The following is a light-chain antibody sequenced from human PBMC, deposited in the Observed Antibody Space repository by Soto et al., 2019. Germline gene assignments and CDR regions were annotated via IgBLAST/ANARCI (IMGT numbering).Light chain of an antibody. CDR3: NSYTSTSAPYV. V-gene: IGLV2-14*01. CDR2: DVS. Sequence: QSVLTQPASVSGSPGQAITISCTGSSSDVGGYSYVSWYQQHPGKAPRLIIYDVSNRPSGVSNRFSGSKSGNTASLTISGLQAEDEADYYCNSYTSTSAPYVFGTGTKVPVL. CDR1: SSDVGGYSY. J-gene: IGLJ1*01.